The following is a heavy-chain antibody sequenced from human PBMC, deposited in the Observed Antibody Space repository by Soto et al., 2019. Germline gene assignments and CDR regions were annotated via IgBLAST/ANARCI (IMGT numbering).Heavy chain of an antibody. CDR1: GFTIRSYA. CDR3: AKDWDSSGYYLLREYYFDY. CDR2: ISGSRRTP. J-gene: IGHJ4*02. D-gene: IGHD3-22*01. Sequence: GGSLRVSCAASGFTIRSYAMSWVRQAPGKGLECAPPISGSRRTPSYADSVTGRFTISRDNSNTTLYLQMNSLRAEDTAVYYCAKDWDSSGYYLLREYYFDYWGQGTLVTVSS. V-gene: IGHV3-23*01.